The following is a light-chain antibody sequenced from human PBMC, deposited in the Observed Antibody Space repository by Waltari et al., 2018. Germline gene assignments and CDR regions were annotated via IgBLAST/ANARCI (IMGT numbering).Light chain of an antibody. CDR2: EVD. V-gene: IGLV2-8*01. J-gene: IGLJ2*01. CDR3: SSYAGSNKLI. CDR1: SSDIGAYKY. Sequence: QSALTQPPSASGSPGQTVIISCTGTSSDIGAYKYVSWYQQIPGRAPALIIYEVDRRPPRVPARFSGSKAGNPASLTVSGLQTEDEGDYYCSSYAGSNKLIFGGVTKLTVL.